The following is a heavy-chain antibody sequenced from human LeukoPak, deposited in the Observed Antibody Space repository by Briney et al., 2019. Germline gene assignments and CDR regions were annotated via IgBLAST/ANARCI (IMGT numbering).Heavy chain of an antibody. CDR2: INHSGST. J-gene: IGHJ4*02. CDR3: ARFCSGGSCYRRYFDY. Sequence: PSETLSLTCAVYGRSFSGYYWSWIRQPPGKGLEWIGEINHSGSTNYNPSLKSRVTISVDTSKNQFSLKLSSVTAADTAVYYCARFCSGGSCYRRYFDYWGQGTLVTVSS. D-gene: IGHD2-15*01. V-gene: IGHV4-34*01. CDR1: GRSFSGYY.